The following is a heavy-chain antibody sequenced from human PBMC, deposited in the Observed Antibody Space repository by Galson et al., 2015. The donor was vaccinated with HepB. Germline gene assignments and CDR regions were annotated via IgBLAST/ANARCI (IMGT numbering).Heavy chain of an antibody. D-gene: IGHD2-21*01. V-gene: IGHV5-51*01. J-gene: IGHJ4*02. CDR2: IYPGDSDT. CDR3: ARQAGGEPIFDH. CDR1: GYSFASYW. Sequence: QSGAEVKKPGESVKISCKGSGYSFASYWIGWVRQMPGKGLEWMGVIYPGDSDTTYSPSFQGQVTISADKSVTTAYLQWSNLKASDTAMYYCARQAGGEPIFDHWGQGTLITVSS.